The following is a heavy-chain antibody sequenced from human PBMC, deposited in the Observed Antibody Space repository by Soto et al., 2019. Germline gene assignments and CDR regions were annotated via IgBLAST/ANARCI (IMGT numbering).Heavy chain of an antibody. Sequence: GGSLRLSCAASGFTFSSYAMSWVRQAPGKGLEWVSAISGSGGSTYYADSVKGRFTISRDNSKNTLYLQMNSLRAEDTAVYYCAKDGVYCGGDCYSYWFDPWGQGTLVTVSS. CDR3: AKDGVYCGGDCYSYWFDP. J-gene: IGHJ5*02. CDR2: ISGSGGST. CDR1: GFTFSSYA. V-gene: IGHV3-23*01. D-gene: IGHD2-21*02.